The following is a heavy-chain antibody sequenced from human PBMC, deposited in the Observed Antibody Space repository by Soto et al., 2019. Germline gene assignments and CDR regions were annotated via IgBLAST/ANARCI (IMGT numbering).Heavy chain of an antibody. CDR3: ARWYSSGWYGFDY. CDR1: GGSISSSSYY. V-gene: IGHV4-39*01. CDR2: IYYSGST. J-gene: IGHJ4*02. D-gene: IGHD6-19*01. Sequence: PSETLSLTCTVSGGSISSSSYYWGWIRQPPGKGLEWIGSIYYSGSTYYNPSLKSRVTISVDTSKNQFSLKLSSVTAADTAVYYCARWYSSGWYGFDYWGQGTLVTVPQ.